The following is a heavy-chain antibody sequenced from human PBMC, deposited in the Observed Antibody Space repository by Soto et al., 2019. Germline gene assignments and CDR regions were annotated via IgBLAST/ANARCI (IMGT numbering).Heavy chain of an antibody. CDR1: GGTFSSYA. CDR2: IIPIFGTA. J-gene: IGHJ3*02. V-gene: IGHV1-69*13. CDR3: ARGVYYYDSSGYYYPDAFDI. D-gene: IGHD3-22*01. Sequence: GASVRVSCKASGGTFSSYAISWVRQAPGEGLEWMGGIIPIFGTANYAQKFQGRVTITADESTSAAYMELSSLRSEDTAVYYCARGVYYYDSSGYYYPDAFDIWGQGTMVTVSS.